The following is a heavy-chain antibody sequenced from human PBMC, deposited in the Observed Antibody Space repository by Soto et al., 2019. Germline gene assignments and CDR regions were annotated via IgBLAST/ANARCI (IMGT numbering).Heavy chain of an antibody. CDR3: VRGYSDYTDYFDY. J-gene: IGHJ4*02. CDR2: IKQDGSEK. D-gene: IGHD5-12*01. CDR1: GFRFSSFL. Sequence: GGSLGLSCAASGFRFSSFLMIWVRPAPEKGLEWVAIIKQDGSEKHYVDSVKGRFTVPRDNAEKSLYLQMDSLRPDDTAVYYCVRGYSDYTDYFDYWGQGALVTVSS. V-gene: IGHV3-7*03.